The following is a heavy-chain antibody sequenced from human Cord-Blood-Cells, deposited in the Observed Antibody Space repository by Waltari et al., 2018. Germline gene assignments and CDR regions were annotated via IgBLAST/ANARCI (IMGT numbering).Heavy chain of an antibody. D-gene: IGHD7-27*01. CDR2: MRSKAKSYAT. Sequence: EVQLVESGGGLVQPGGSLKLSCAASGFTFSGSAMHWVRQASGKGLEGVGRMRSKAKSYATAYAASVKGRFTISRDDSKNTAYLQMNSLKTEDTAVYYCTRHSATGEPFDIWGQGTMVTVSS. J-gene: IGHJ3*02. V-gene: IGHV3-73*02. CDR1: GFTFSGSA. CDR3: TRHSATGEPFDI.